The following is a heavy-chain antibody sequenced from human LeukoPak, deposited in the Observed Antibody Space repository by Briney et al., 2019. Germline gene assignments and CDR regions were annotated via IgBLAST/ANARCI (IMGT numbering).Heavy chain of an antibody. CDR2: ISAYNGNT. J-gene: IGHJ3*02. CDR3: ARGGYGSGRSDDAFDI. V-gene: IGHV1-18*01. D-gene: IGHD3-10*01. CDR1: GYTFTSYG. Sequence: ASVKVSCKASGYTFTSYGISWVRQAPGQGLEWMGWISAYNGNTNYAQKLQGRVTMTTDTSTSTAYMELRSLRSGDTAVCYCARGGYGSGRSDDAFDIWGQGTMVTVSS.